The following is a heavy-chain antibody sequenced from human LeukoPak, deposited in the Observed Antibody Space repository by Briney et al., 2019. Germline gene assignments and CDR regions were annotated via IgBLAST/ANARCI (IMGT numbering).Heavy chain of an antibody. D-gene: IGHD3-9*01. CDR3: ASFTDYDILTGYFWR. J-gene: IGHJ4*02. Sequence: PSETLSLTCAVSGSSISSGYYWGWIRQPPGKGLEWIGGIYHSGSTYYNPSLKSRVTISVDTSKNQFSLKLSSVTAADTAVYYCASFTDYDILTGYFWRWGQGTLVTVSS. CDR1: GSSISSGYY. V-gene: IGHV4-38-2*01. CDR2: IYHSGST.